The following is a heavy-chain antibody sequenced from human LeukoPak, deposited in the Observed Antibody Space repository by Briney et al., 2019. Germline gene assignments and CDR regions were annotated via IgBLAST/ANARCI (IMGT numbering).Heavy chain of an antibody. CDR1: GGSISSYY. D-gene: IGHD3-22*01. V-gene: IGHV4-59*01. Sequence: SETLSLTCTVSGGSISSYYWSWIRQPPGKGLEWIGYIYYSGSTNYNPSLKSRVTISVDTSKNQFSLKLSSVTAADTAVYYCERDTMMVFDYWGQGTLVTVSS. CDR2: IYYSGST. CDR3: ERDTMMVFDY. J-gene: IGHJ4*02.